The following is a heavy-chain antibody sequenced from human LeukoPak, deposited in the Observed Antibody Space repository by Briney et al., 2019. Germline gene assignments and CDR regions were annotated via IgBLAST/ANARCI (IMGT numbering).Heavy chain of an antibody. CDR3: ARPQPGVDWSPGFDY. D-gene: IGHD3-9*01. Sequence: ASVKVSCKASGYTFTSYDINWVRQATGQGLEWVGWINHNSGYTDYAQKFEGRVTMTRNTSISTAYMELSSLRSEDTAVYYCARPQPGVDWSPGFDYWGQGTLVTVSS. CDR1: GYTFTSYD. CDR2: INHNSGYT. J-gene: IGHJ4*02. V-gene: IGHV1-8*01.